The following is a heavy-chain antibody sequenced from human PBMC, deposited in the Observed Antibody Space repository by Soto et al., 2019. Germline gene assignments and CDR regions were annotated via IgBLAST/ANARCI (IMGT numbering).Heavy chain of an antibody. J-gene: IGHJ4*02. CDR1: GGSVSSGSYY. V-gene: IGHV4-61*01. CDR3: ARGIHYGSVSCYFDY. Sequence: QVQLQESGPGLVKPSETLSLTCTVSGGSVSSGSYYWSWIRQPPGKGLEWIGYIYYSGSTNYNPSLNRRVPISVDTSKNQSSLELSSVTAADTAVYYCARGIHYGSVSCYFDYWGQRTLVTVSS. D-gene: IGHD3-10*01. CDR2: IYYSGST.